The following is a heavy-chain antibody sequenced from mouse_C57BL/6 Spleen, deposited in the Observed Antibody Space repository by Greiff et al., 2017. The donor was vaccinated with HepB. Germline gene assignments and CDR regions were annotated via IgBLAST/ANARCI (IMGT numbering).Heavy chain of an antibody. D-gene: IGHD2-1*01. J-gene: IGHJ4*01. CDR2: IDPSDSYT. CDR3: ARKGNYVLDY. V-gene: IGHV1-50*01. CDR1: GYTFTSYW. Sequence: QVQLQQPGAELVKPGASVKLSCKASGYTFTSYWMQWVKQRPGQGLEWIGEIDPSDSYTNYNQKFKGKATLTVDTSSSTAYMQLSSLTSEDSAVYYCARKGNYVLDYWGQGTSVTVSS.